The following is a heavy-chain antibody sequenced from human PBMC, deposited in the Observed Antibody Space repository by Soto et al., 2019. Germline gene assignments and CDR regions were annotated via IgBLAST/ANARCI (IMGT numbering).Heavy chain of an antibody. Sequence: EVQLVESGGGLVKPGGSLRLSCAASGFTFSNAWMSWVRQAPGKGLEWVGRIKSKTDGGTTDYAAPVKGRFTISRDDSKNTLYLQMNSLKTEDTAVYYCTTALGLVVLRVPWGQGTLVTVSS. D-gene: IGHD2-15*01. CDR2: IKSKTDGGTT. V-gene: IGHV3-15*01. CDR1: GFTFSNAW. J-gene: IGHJ5*02. CDR3: TTALGLVVLRVP.